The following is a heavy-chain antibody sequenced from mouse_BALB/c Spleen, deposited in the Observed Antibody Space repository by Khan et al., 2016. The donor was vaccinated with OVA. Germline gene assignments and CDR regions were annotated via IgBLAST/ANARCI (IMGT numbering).Heavy chain of an antibody. D-gene: IGHD1-1*01. J-gene: IGHJ2*01. V-gene: IGHV3-1*02. CDR3: ARFDGSRAFDC. CDR1: GSSITSAYS. CDR2: IHSSGVT. Sequence: EVQLQESGPDLVKPSQSLSLTCTVTGSSITSAYSWHWVRQFPGNKLEWMGYIHSSGVTNYNPSLKSRVSISRATSKNQFFLQLNSLTTEDTATYYCARFDGSRAFDCWGQGSTLTVSA.